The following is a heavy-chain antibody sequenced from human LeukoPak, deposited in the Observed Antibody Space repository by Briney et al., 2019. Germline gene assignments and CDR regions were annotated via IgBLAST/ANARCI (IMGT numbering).Heavy chain of an antibody. Sequence: PSETLSLTCNVSGGSISSSSYYWGWIRQPPGKGLEWIGSMYYSGSSYYNPSLKSRVTISVDTSKNQFSLKLSSVTAADTAVYYCAREGQQLRDGFSLFDYWGQGTLVTVSS. CDR1: GGSISSSSYY. D-gene: IGHD6-13*01. CDR2: MYYSGSS. V-gene: IGHV4-39*02. CDR3: AREGQQLRDGFSLFDY. J-gene: IGHJ4*02.